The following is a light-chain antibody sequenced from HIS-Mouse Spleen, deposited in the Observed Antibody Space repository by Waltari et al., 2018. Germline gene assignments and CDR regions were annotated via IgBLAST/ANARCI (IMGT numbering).Light chain of an antibody. J-gene: IGLJ1*01. CDR3: CSYAGSSTFV. V-gene: IGLV2-23*03. CDR2: EGS. CDR1: SSDVGSYNT. Sequence: QSALTQPASVSGSPGQSITLPCTGPSSDVGSYNTFSWYQQHPGKAPKLMIYEGSKRPSGVSNRFSGSKSGNTASLTISGLQAEDEADYYCCSYAGSSTFVFGTGTKVTVL.